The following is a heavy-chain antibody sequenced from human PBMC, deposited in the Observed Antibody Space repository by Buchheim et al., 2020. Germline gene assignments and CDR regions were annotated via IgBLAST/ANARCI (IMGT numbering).Heavy chain of an antibody. D-gene: IGHD5-18*01. CDR3: AKRGYSYGKFES. CDR1: GFSLRTSG. V-gene: IGHV3-30*18. CDR2: ISHDESKK. J-gene: IGHJ4*02. Sequence: QVQLVESGGGVVQPGRSLRLSCAASGFSLRTSGMHWVRQAPGKGLEWVAVISHDESKKNYAEFVKGRFTISRDTSENTLFLQMNSLRAEDTAVYYCAKRGYSYGKFESWGQGTL.